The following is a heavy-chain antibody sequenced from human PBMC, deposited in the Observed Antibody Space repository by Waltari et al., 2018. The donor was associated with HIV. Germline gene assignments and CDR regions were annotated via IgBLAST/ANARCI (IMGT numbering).Heavy chain of an antibody. Sequence: VQLVQSGAEMRKPGASVKVSCRASGYTFSAYTISWVRQAPGQGLEWMGWIRGYNGKTNNAQKFQGRGNMTTDTSTSTAHMELRSLRSDDTAVYYCARGVSIVRGVMIRGHMDVWGQGTTVTVSS. V-gene: IGHV1-18*01. J-gene: IGHJ6*02. CDR2: IRGYNGKT. D-gene: IGHD3-10*01. CDR1: GYTFSAYT. CDR3: ARGVSIVRGVMIRGHMDV.